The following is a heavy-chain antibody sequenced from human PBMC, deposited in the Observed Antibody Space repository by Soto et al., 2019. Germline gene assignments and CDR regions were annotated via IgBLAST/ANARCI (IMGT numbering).Heavy chain of an antibody. CDR1: GSTFSSYG. Sequence: QVQLVESGGGVVQPGRSLRLSCAASGSTFSSYGMHWVRQAPGKGLEWVAVISYDGSNKYYADSVKGRFTISRDNSKNTLYLQMNSLRAEDTAVYYCAKDGRYYYDSSGYSGGSYFDYWGQGTLVTVSS. V-gene: IGHV3-30*18. CDR2: ISYDGSNK. D-gene: IGHD3-22*01. J-gene: IGHJ4*02. CDR3: AKDGRYYYDSSGYSGGSYFDY.